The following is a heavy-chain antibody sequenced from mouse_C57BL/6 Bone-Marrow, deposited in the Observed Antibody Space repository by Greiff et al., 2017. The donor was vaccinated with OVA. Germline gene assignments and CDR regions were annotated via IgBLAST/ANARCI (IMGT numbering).Heavy chain of an antibody. V-gene: IGHV8-8*01. CDR1: GFSLSTFGMG. Sequence: QVTLKESGPGILQPSQTLSLTCSFSGFSLSTFGMGVGWIRQPSGKGLEWLAHIWWDDDKYYNPALKSRLTISKDTSKNQVFLKIANVDTADTATYYCARIPHYDYPYWYFDVWGTGTTVTVSS. CDR2: IWWDDDK. J-gene: IGHJ1*03. D-gene: IGHD2-4*01. CDR3: ARIPHYDYPYWYFDV.